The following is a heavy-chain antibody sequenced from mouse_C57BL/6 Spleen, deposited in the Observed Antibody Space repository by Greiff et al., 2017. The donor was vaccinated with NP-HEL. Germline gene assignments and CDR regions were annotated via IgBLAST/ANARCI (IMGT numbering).Heavy chain of an antibody. CDR3: ASENWDRAMDY. CDR1: GYTFTSYW. D-gene: IGHD4-1*01. V-gene: IGHV1-72*01. CDR2: IDPNSGGT. Sequence: QVQLKQPGAELVKPGASVKLSCKASGYTFTSYWMHWVKQRPGRGLEWIGRIDPNSGGTKYNEKFKSQATLTVDKPSITAYMQLSSLTSEDSAVYYCASENWDRAMDYWGQGTSVTVSS. J-gene: IGHJ4*01.